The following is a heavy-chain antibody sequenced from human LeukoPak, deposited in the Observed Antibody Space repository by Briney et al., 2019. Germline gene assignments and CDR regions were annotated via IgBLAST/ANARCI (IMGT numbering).Heavy chain of an antibody. CDR1: GFSFGSHP. D-gene: IGHD1-26*01. Sequence: GGSLRLSCAASGFSFGSHPMNWVRQAPGKGLEWVSGITGSGDYTYYIDSVQGRFTISRDNSKNMLFLQMNSLRAEDTAVYYCARGQQSGSYFYYGLDVWGQGTTVTVSS. CDR2: ITGSGDYT. CDR3: ARGQQSGSYFYYGLDV. J-gene: IGHJ6*02. V-gene: IGHV3-23*01.